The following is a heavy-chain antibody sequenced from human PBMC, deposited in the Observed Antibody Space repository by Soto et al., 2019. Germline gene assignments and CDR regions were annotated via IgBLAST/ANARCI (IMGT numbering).Heavy chain of an antibody. D-gene: IGHD6-13*01. Sequence: SETLSLTCAVSGGSISTSNWWSWVRQPPGKGLEWIGEVYHSGSTNYNPSFKSRVAMSVDKSKNQFSLKLNSVTAADTAVYYCASRHSSPYFDYWGQGTLVTVSS. V-gene: IGHV4-4*02. CDR2: VYHSGST. CDR3: ASRHSSPYFDY. CDR1: GGSISTSNW. J-gene: IGHJ4*02.